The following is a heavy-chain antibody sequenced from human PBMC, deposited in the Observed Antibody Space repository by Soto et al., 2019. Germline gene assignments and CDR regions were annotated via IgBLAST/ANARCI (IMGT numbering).Heavy chain of an antibody. Sequence: SETLSLTCTVSGGSISSSSYYWGWIRQPPGKGLEWIGSIYYSGSTYYNPSLKSRVTISVDTSKNQFSLKLSPVTAADTAVYYCASKGPYCSSTSCYGNAFDIWGQGTMVTVSS. CDR3: ASKGPYCSSTSCYGNAFDI. CDR1: GGSISSSSYY. CDR2: IYYSGST. V-gene: IGHV4-39*01. D-gene: IGHD2-2*01. J-gene: IGHJ3*02.